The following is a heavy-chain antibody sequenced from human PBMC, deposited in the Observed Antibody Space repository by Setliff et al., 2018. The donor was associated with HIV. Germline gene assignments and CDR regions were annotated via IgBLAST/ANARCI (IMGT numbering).Heavy chain of an antibody. Sequence: SETLSLTCNVSGDSIKDYYWSWIRQPPGKGLEWLGYMSFSANSNYNPSLKNRITISIDTSKNQFSLRLKSVTAADEAIYYCARGAGAFGAKLDSWGQGSLVTVSS. V-gene: IGHV4-59*01. CDR1: GDSIKDYY. CDR2: MSFSANS. J-gene: IGHJ4*02. CDR3: ARGAGAFGAKLDS. D-gene: IGHD3-10*01.